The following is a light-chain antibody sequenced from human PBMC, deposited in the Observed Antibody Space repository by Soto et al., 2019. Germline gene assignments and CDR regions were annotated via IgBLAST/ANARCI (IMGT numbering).Light chain of an antibody. J-gene: IGKJ4*01. V-gene: IGKV3-11*01. Sequence: EIVLTQSPATLSLSPGERATLSCRASQSVSSYLAWYQQKPGQAPRLLIYNSSNRATGIPARFSGSGSGTDFTLTISSLEPEDFAVYYCQHRSNWPLTFGGGTKVEIK. CDR3: QHRSNWPLT. CDR2: NSS. CDR1: QSVSSY.